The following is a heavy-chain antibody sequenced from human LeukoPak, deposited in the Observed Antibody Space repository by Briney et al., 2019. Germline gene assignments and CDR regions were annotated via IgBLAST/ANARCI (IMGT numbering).Heavy chain of an antibody. CDR1: GFTFSSYW. CDR3: AREGSYDYIWGSYRPSDAFDI. Sequence: GGSLRLSCAAPGFTFSSYWMSWVRQAPGKGLEWVANIKQDGSEKYYVDSVKGRFTISRDNAKNSLYLQMNSLRAEDTAVYYCAREGSYDYIWGSYRPSDAFDIWGQGTMVTVSS. CDR2: IKQDGSEK. J-gene: IGHJ3*02. D-gene: IGHD3-16*02. V-gene: IGHV3-7*01.